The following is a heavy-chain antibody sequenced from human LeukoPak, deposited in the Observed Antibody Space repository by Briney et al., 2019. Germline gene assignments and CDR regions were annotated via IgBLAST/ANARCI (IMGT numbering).Heavy chain of an antibody. CDR2: ISSLSGTI. CDR1: GFTFSSYS. J-gene: IGHJ4*02. CDR3: AKAVITGGLFDY. V-gene: IGHV3-48*01. Sequence: GGSLRLSCAASGFTFSSYSMNWVRQAPGEGLEWVSYISSLSGTIYYADSVKGRFTISRDNSKKTLYLQMDTVRAEDTAVYYCAKAVITGGLFDYWGQGNLVTVSS. D-gene: IGHD3-16*01.